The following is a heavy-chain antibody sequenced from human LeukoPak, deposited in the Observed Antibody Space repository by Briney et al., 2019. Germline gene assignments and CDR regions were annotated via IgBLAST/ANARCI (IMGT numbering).Heavy chain of an antibody. CDR3: AKDPRMAEYSSGWYD. J-gene: IGHJ4*02. CDR2: ISWNSGSI. V-gene: IGHV3-9*01. Sequence: PGGSLRLSCAASGFTFEDYAMHWVRQAPGKGLEWVSGISWNSGSIGYADSVKGRFTISRDNAKNSLYLQMNSLRAEDTALYYCAKDPRMAEYSSGWYDWGQGTLVTVSS. D-gene: IGHD6-19*01. CDR1: GFTFEDYA.